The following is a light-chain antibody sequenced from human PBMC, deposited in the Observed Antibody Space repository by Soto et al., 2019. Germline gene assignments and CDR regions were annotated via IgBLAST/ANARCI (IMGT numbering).Light chain of an antibody. CDR2: DAS. Sequence: ENALTQSPGTLSLSPGERATLSCRASQSVGRNYLAWYQQRPGQPPRLLIYDASSRATDIPDRFSGSGSGTDFTLIISRLEPEDCAMYYCHQYAKSPLTFGGGPKVDIK. CDR1: QSVGRNY. CDR3: HQYAKSPLT. J-gene: IGKJ4*01. V-gene: IGKV3-20*01.